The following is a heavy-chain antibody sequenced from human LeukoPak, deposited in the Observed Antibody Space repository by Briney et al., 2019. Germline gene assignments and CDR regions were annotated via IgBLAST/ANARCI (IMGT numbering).Heavy chain of an antibody. V-gene: IGHV1-18*01. CDR1: GGTFSSYG. D-gene: IGHD4-17*01. Sequence: GASVKVSCKASGGTFSSYGISWVRQAPGQGLEWMGWISAYNGNTNYAQKLQGRVTMTTDTSTSTAYMELRSLRSGDTAVYYCARDGADGFYGDFDYWGQGTLVTVSS. CDR2: ISAYNGNT. J-gene: IGHJ4*02. CDR3: ARDGADGFYGDFDY.